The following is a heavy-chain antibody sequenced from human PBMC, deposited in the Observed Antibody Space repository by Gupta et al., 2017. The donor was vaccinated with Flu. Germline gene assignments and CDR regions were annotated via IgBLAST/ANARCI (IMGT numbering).Heavy chain of an antibody. V-gene: IGHV1-2*02. CDR2: INPNSGGT. CDR3: ARAKYQLLLLFEYYFDY. CDR1: GYTFTGYY. J-gene: IGHJ4*02. D-gene: IGHD2-2*01. Sequence: QVQLVQSGAEVKKPGASVKVSCKASGYTFTGYYMHWVRQAPGQGLEWMGWINPNSGGTNYAQKFQGRVTMTRDTSISTAYMELSRLRSDDTAVYYCARAKYQLLLLFEYYFDYWGQGTLVTVSS.